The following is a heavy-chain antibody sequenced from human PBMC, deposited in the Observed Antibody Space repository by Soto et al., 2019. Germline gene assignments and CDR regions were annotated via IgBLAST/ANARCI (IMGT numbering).Heavy chain of an antibody. Sequence: SETLSLTCTVSGGSISSSSYYWGWIRQPPGKGLEWIGSIYYSGSTYYNPSLKSRVTISVDTSKNQFSLKLSSVTAADTAVYYCARLLRKQLVGFGGYYFDYWGQGTLVTVSS. V-gene: IGHV4-39*01. J-gene: IGHJ4*02. CDR1: GGSISSSSYY. CDR2: IYYSGST. D-gene: IGHD6-6*01. CDR3: ARLLRKQLVGFGGYYFDY.